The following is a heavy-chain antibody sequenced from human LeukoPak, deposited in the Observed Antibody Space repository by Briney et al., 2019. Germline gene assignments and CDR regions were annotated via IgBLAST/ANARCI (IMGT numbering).Heavy chain of an antibody. CDR3: ARVNPLLAPGAFDI. V-gene: IGHV3-7*01. CDR2: IKQDGSEK. Sequence: GGSLRLSCAASGFTFSRYWMSWVRQAPGKGLEWVANIKQDGSEKYYVASVKGRFTIARDNAKNSLYLQMNSLRAEDTAVYYCARVNPLLAPGAFDIWGQGTMVTVSS. J-gene: IGHJ3*02. CDR1: GFTFSRYW. D-gene: IGHD2-8*02.